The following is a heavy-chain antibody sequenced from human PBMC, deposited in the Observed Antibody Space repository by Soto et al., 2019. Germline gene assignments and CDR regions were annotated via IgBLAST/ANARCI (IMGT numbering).Heavy chain of an antibody. D-gene: IGHD1-1*01. J-gene: IGHJ4*02. Sequence: QVQVVESGGGLVKPGGSLRLSCAASGFTFSDYYMNWIRQAPGKGLEWVSYIGSDSVDKLYADSVKGRFTISRDNAKNSLYLQMNSLRAEDSAVYDCVGGGTLRGAHKPDYWGQGTLVTVSS. CDR3: VGGGTLRGAHKPDY. V-gene: IGHV3-11*05. CDR1: GFTFSDYY. CDR2: IGSDSVDK.